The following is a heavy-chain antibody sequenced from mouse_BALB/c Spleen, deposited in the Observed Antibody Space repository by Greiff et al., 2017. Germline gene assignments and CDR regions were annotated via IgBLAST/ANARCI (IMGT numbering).Heavy chain of an antibody. CDR2: IDPETGGT. Sequence: QVQLMESGAELVRPGASVTLSCKASGYTFTDYEMHWVKQTPVHGLEWIGAIDPETGGTAYNQKFKGKATLTADKTSSTAYMELRSLTTEDSAVYYCAREGDGYYEDAMDYWGQGTSVTVSS. D-gene: IGHD2-3*01. J-gene: IGHJ4*01. V-gene: IGHV1-15*01. CDR1: GYTFTDYE. CDR3: AREGDGYYEDAMDY.